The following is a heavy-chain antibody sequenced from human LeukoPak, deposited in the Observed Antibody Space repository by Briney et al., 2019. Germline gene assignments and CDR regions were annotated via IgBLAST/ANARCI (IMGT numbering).Heavy chain of an antibody. D-gene: IGHD6-19*01. V-gene: IGHV3-74*01. Sequence: PGGSLRLSCAASGFTFSSYWMHWVRQVPGKGLVWVSRINSDGSSTSYADSVKGRFTISRGNAKNTLYLQMNSLRAEGTAMYYCARMRVVAGTIGYGMDVWGQGTTVTVS. CDR1: GFTFSSYW. CDR2: INSDGSST. J-gene: IGHJ6*02. CDR3: ARMRVVAGTIGYGMDV.